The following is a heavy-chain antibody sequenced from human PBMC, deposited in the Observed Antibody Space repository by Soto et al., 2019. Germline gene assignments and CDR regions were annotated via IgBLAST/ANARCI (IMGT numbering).Heavy chain of an antibody. CDR3: ARDRSYYDSSGSYSPPY. D-gene: IGHD3-22*01. Sequence: GASVKVSCKASGYTFTSYYMHWVRQAPGQGLEWMGIINPSGGSTSYAQKFQGRVTMTRDTSTSTVYMELSSLRSEDTAVYYCARDRSYYDSSGSYSPPYWGQGTLVTLSS. CDR2: INPSGGST. J-gene: IGHJ4*02. CDR1: GYTFTSYY. V-gene: IGHV1-46*01.